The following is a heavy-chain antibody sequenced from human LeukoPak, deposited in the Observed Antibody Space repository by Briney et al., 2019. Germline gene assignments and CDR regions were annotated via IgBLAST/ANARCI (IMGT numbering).Heavy chain of an antibody. V-gene: IGHV4-34*01. CDR2: INHSGST. D-gene: IGHD2-15*01. Sequence: SETLSLTCAVYGGSFSGYYWSWIRQPPGKGLEWIGEINHSGSTNYNPSLKSRVTISVDTSKNQFSLKLSSVTAADPAVYSCATTRGIDCSGGSCYQQFFDYGGQGTVVTV. CDR1: GGSFSGYY. J-gene: IGHJ4*02. CDR3: ATTRGIDCSGGSCYQQFFDY.